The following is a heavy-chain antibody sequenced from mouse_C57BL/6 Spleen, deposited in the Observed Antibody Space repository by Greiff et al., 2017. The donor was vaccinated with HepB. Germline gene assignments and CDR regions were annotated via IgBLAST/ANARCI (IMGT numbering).Heavy chain of an antibody. CDR2: ISYSGSN. D-gene: IGHD1-2*01. Sequence: EVQLVESGPGLVKPSQSLSLTCTVTGYSITSGYGWNWIRQFPGNKLEWMGYISYSGSNNYNPSLKSRIAITRDTSKNQLFVQLNSVTTGDTATYYCARTARRKYWGQGTTLTVGS. J-gene: IGHJ2*01. V-gene: IGHV3-2*02. CDR3: ARTARRKY. CDR1: GYSITSGYG.